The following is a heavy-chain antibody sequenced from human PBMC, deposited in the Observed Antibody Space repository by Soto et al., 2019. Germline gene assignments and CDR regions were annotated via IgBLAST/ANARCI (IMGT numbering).Heavy chain of an antibody. D-gene: IGHD2-15*01. J-gene: IGHJ6*02. Sequence: QVQLQESGPGLVKPSETLSLTCTVSGGSLGGYYWNWIRQPAGKGLEWIGFIYYSGRINYNPSLKMRVTMSVDTSTNQFSLRLRSVTAADTAVYYCSRERVAERADYYYYGLDVWGQGTTVTVSS. V-gene: IGHV4-59*12. CDR1: GGSLGGYY. CDR3: SRERVAERADYYYYGLDV. CDR2: IYYSGRI.